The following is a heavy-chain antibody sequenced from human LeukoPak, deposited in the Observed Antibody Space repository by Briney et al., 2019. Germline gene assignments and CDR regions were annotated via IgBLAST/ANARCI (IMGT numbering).Heavy chain of an antibody. J-gene: IGHJ4*02. CDR2: ISGSGGST. CDR1: GFTFSSYG. V-gene: IGHV3-23*01. CDR3: ARDRAHVSAGPN. Sequence: PGGSLRLSCAASGFTFSSYGMTWVRQAPGKGLEWVSGISGSGGSTKHADSVKGRFTISRDNSKNTLYLQMNSLRAEDTAVYYCARDRAHVSAGPNWGQGTLVTVSS.